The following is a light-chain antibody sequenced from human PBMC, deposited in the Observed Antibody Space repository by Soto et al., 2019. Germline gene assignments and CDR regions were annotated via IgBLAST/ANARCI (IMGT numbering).Light chain of an antibody. CDR3: QHYGSPRT. Sequence: ILLTRSPGTLSLAPGERATLSTRASQSVSTYYLAWYQQKPGQAPTLHIYDASSRATGIPDRLSGSGSGTDFTLTISRLGPGDCAVYYCQHYGSPRTFGQGTKVDIK. CDR1: QSVSTYY. CDR2: DAS. J-gene: IGKJ1*01. V-gene: IGKV3-20*01.